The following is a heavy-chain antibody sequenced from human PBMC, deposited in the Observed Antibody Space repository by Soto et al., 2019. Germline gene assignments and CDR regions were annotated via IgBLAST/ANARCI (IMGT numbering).Heavy chain of an antibody. Sequence: PSETLSLTCTVSGGSINSGDSYWNWIRQHPEKGLEWIGYINYRGTTFYNPSLKSRIIISVDTSKTQFSLELSSVTAADTAVYYCARDAPGVAPYWGQGTPVTVSS. D-gene: IGHD2-15*01. CDR1: GGSINSGDSY. J-gene: IGHJ4*02. CDR3: ARDAPGVAPY. V-gene: IGHV4-31*03. CDR2: INYRGTT.